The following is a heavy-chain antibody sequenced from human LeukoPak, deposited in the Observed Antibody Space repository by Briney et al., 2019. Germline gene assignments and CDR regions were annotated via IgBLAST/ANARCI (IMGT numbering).Heavy chain of an antibody. CDR3: ARVPIAAAGSYYFDY. Sequence: PGGSLRLSCAASGFTFSSYWMSXXXXXPXXXXXXXSYISGTDSAIYYAXSXKXRFXXSRDNAKNSLYLQMNSLRAEDTAVYYCARVPIAAAGSYYFDYWGQGTLVTVSS. J-gene: IGHJ4*02. D-gene: IGHD6-13*01. CDR2: ISGTDSAI. CDR1: GFTFSSYW. V-gene: IGHV3-11*01.